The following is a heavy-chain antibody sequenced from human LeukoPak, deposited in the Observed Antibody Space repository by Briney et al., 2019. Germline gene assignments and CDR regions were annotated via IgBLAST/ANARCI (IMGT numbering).Heavy chain of an antibody. CDR2: IYHSEST. Sequence: PSETLSLTCTVSGYSISSGYYWGWIRQPPGKGLEWIGNIYHSESTYYNPSLKSRVTISVDTSKNQFSLKLSSVTAADTAVYYCGRPLSYYSDSSGDDAFDIWGQGTMVTVSS. CDR3: GRPLSYYSDSSGDDAFDI. V-gene: IGHV4-38-2*02. D-gene: IGHD3-22*01. J-gene: IGHJ3*02. CDR1: GYSISSGYY.